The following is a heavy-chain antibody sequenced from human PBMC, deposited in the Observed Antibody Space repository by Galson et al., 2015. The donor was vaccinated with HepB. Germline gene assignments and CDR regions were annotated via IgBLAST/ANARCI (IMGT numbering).Heavy chain of an antibody. D-gene: IGHD2/OR15-2a*01. CDR1: GGTFNNYA. V-gene: IGHV1-69*05. CDR2: IIPIFGAA. CDR3: ATIRRGVFYIGMDG. Sequence: SVKVSCKASGGTFNNYAVNWVRQAPGQRLEWMGGIIPIFGAANYAQSFQGRVTITTDESASTAYMELSSLSSDDTAVYYCATIRRGVFYIGMDGWGQGTTVTVSS. J-gene: IGHJ6*02.